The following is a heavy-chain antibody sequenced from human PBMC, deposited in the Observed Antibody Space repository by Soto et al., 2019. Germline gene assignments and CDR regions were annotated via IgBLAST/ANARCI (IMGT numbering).Heavy chain of an antibody. J-gene: IGHJ6*02. V-gene: IGHV4-30-4*01. CDR3: ARSAAGSYYYYGMDV. D-gene: IGHD6-13*01. CDR2: IYYSGST. Sequence: SETLSLTCTVSGGSISSGDYYWSWIRQPPGKGLEWIGYIYYSGSTYYNPSLKSRVTISVDTSKNQFSLKLSSVTAADTAVYYCARSAAGSYYYYGMDVWGQGTTVTVSS. CDR1: GGSISSGDYY.